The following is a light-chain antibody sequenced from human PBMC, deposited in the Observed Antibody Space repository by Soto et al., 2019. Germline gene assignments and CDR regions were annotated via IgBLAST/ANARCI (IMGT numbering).Light chain of an antibody. CDR3: QQSYSTPWT. V-gene: IGKV1-39*01. CDR2: STS. CDR1: QSISYY. J-gene: IGKJ1*01. Sequence: DIQMTQSPSSLSASVGDRVTITCRASQSISYYLNWYQQKQGRAPRLLIYSTSTLQSGVPSKFSGSASGPDFTLTIISLQPEDFATYSCQQSYSTPWTVGQGTKVDIK.